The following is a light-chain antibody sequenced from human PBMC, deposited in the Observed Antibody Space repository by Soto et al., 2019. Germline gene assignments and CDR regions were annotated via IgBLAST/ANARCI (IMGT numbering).Light chain of an antibody. CDR3: QQATVYIAT. Sequence: IHMTQSPSTLSASVGDRVTITCRASQSISSWLAWYQQKPGKAPKLLIYAASSLQSGVPSRLRGSGYGTDLTLTISSMKNEDFETYYCQQATVYIATFGHGTKVDIK. J-gene: IGKJ1*01. CDR2: AAS. CDR1: QSISSW. V-gene: IGKV1-12*01.